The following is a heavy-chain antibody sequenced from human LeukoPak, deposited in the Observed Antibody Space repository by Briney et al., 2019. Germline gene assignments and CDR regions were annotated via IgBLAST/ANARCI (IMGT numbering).Heavy chain of an antibody. CDR1: GGSFSGYY. Sequence: SEALSLTCSVYGGSFSGYYWSWIRQPAGKGLEWIGRIYTSGSTNYNPSLKSRVTMSADTSKNQFSLKLSSVTAADTAVYYCAREILYYDSSGPKGGFDYWGQGTRVTVSS. CDR2: IYTSGST. J-gene: IGHJ4*02. V-gene: IGHV4-4*07. CDR3: AREILYYDSSGPKGGFDY. D-gene: IGHD3-22*01.